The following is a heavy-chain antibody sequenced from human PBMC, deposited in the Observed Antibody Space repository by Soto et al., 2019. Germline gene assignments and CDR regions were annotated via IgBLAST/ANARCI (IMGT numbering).Heavy chain of an antibody. Sequence: SVKVSCKASGGTFSSYTISCVRQAPGQGLEWMGRIIPILGIANYAQKFQGRVTITADKSTSTAYMELSSVRSEDTAVYYCARDRDYSNWFDPWGQGTLVTVSS. J-gene: IGHJ5*02. CDR1: GGTFSSYT. D-gene: IGHD3-16*01. V-gene: IGHV1-69*04. CDR3: ARDRDYSNWFDP. CDR2: IIPILGIA.